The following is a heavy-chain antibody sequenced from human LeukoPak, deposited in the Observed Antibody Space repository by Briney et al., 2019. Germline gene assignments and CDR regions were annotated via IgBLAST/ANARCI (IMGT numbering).Heavy chain of an antibody. CDR2: LNEDGGIT. CDR3: TRDIGGRSAY. D-gene: IGHD3-16*01. V-gene: IGHV3-74*01. CDR1: GYSFSSFW. Sequence: GGSLRLSCEDSGYSFSSFWMHWVRQAPGEGLVWVSRLNEDGGITNYADFAKGRFTISRDNARNTLYLQMNSLSADDTAVYYCTRDIGGRSAYWGQGALVTVSS. J-gene: IGHJ4*02.